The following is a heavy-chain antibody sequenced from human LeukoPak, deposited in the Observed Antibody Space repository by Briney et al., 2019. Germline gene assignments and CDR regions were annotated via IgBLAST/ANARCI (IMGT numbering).Heavy chain of an antibody. CDR1: GYSFTSYW. Sequence: GASLKISCKGSGYSFTSYWIGWVRQMPGKGLEWMGIIYPGDSDTRYSPSFQGQVTISADKSISTAYLQWSSLKASDTAMYYCARQSYDSSGYHNWFDPWGQGTLVTVSS. CDR2: IYPGDSDT. D-gene: IGHD3-22*01. J-gene: IGHJ5*02. CDR3: ARQSYDSSGYHNWFDP. V-gene: IGHV5-51*01.